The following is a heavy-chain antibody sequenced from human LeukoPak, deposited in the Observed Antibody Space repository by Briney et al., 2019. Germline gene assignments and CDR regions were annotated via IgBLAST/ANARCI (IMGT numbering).Heavy chain of an antibody. CDR3: ARCRRRYDDAFDI. J-gene: IGHJ3*02. CDR2: VYYTGST. CDR1: SGFITAYY. D-gene: IGHD1-14*01. V-gene: IGHV4-59*01. Sequence: PSETLSLTCSVSSGFITAYYWSWIRQPPGKGLEWIGYVYYTGSTEYNPSLRSRVTISLEMSTHQFSLNLTSVTAADTAVYYCARCRRRYDDAFDIWGQGTMVTVSS.